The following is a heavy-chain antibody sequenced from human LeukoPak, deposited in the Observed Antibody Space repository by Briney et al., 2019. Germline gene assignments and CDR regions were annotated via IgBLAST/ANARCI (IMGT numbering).Heavy chain of an antibody. V-gene: IGHV3-48*01. J-gene: IGHJ4*02. D-gene: IGHD3-10*01. Sequence: GGSLRLSCVASGFTFSSYSMNWVRQAPGKGLEWVSYITSSSGTIDYADSVKGRFTISRDNTNTSVYLQMNRLRAADTAVYYSARGRGYNFDYWGQGTLVSVSS. CDR1: GFTFSSYS. CDR3: ARGRGYNFDY. CDR2: ITSSSGTI.